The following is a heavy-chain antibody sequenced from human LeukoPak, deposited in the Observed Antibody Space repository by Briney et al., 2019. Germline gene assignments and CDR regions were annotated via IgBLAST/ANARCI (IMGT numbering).Heavy chain of an antibody. CDR1: GYTFIGYY. CDR2: INPDSGDT. J-gene: IGHJ5*02. CDR3: ARDFSSGFAIFGRSTTCFDP. Sequence: EASVKVSCKASGYTFIGYYIHWVRQAPGQGLEWMGWINPDSGDTDYAQNFQGRVTMTRDTSISTAYMELTSLRSDDTAVYYCARDFSSGFAIFGRSTTCFDPWGQGTLVTVSS. V-gene: IGHV1-2*02. D-gene: IGHD3-3*01.